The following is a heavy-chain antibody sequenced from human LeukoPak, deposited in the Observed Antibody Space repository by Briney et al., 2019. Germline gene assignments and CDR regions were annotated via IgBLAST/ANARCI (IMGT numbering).Heavy chain of an antibody. CDR3: ARENSGSYREFDY. CDR1: GGPISGYY. V-gene: IGHV4-4*07. CDR2: IYTSGST. J-gene: IGHJ4*02. D-gene: IGHD1-26*01. Sequence: PSETLSLTCTVSGGPISGYYWSWIRQPAGKGLEWIGRIYTSGSTNYNASLKSRVSMSVDTSKNQFSLKLSSVTAADTAVSYCARENSGSYREFDYWGQGTLVTVSS.